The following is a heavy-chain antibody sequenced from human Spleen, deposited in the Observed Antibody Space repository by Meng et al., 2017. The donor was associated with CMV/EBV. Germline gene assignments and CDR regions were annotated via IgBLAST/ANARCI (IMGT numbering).Heavy chain of an antibody. D-gene: IGHD2-2*01. V-gene: IGHV3-7*01. CDR2: IKQDGSEK. CDR1: GFTFSSYW. CDR3: ARDRYQLLWWYYYYGMDV. J-gene: IGHJ6*02. Sequence: GGSLRLSCAASGFTFSSYWMSWVRQAPGKGLEWVANIKQDGSEKYYVDSVKSRFTISRDNAKNSLYLQMNSLRAEDTAVYYCARDRYQLLWWYYYYGMDVWGQGTTVTVSS.